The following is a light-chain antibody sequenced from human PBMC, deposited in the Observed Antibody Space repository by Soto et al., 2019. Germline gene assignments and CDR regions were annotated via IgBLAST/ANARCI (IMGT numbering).Light chain of an antibody. Sequence: EIVLTQSPGTLSLSPGERATLSCRASQSVSSNYLAWYQQKPGQAPRLLIYGASSRATGIPDRFSGSGSGTGFTLTISRLEPEDFAVYYCQQYGSSPGWTFGQGTKVEIK. CDR1: QSVSSNY. J-gene: IGKJ1*01. CDR3: QQYGSSPGWT. V-gene: IGKV3-20*01. CDR2: GAS.